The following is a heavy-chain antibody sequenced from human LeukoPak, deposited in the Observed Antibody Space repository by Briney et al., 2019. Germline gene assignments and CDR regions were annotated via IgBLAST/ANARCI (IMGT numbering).Heavy chain of an antibody. Sequence: PGGSLRLSCAVSVLTFRKLDLSRVRQAPGKGLEWVSTISGRGDETYYADSVKGRFAVSRDNSKSTLSVQMNSLRAEDTAVYECAKAGQYSFFDYWGHGTLVTVSS. V-gene: IGHV3-23*01. CDR2: ISGRGDET. CDR3: AKAGQYSFFDY. CDR1: VLTFRKLD. J-gene: IGHJ4*01. D-gene: IGHD2/OR15-2a*01.